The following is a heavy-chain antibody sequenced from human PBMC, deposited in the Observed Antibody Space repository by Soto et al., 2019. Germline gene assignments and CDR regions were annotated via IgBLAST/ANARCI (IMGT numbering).Heavy chain of an antibody. V-gene: IGHV1-18*01. CDR2: TTACDGKA. Sequence: QIHLVQSGPEVKKPGASVKVSCKASGYAFGDYAVTWVRQAPGRGLEWMGWTTACDGKAYYEEKFQGRVTMTTDTSTTTAYMELRSLRSDDTALYFCARSQLDFWGQGTMVTVSS. J-gene: IGHJ6*02. CDR1: GYAFGDYA. CDR3: ARSQLDF.